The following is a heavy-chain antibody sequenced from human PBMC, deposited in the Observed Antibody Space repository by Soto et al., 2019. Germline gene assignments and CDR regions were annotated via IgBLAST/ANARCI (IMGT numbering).Heavy chain of an antibody. D-gene: IGHD6-13*01. Sequence: QEQLVQSGAEVKKPGASVKVSCEASRYTFSSNDIDWVRQASGQGLEWMGWMKPSTGDSGYAQDFQGRITLTRDTATGTAYMELSSLRPEDTAVYYCARGGPAAGFDLWGQGTLVTVSS. CDR1: RYTFSSND. V-gene: IGHV1-8*01. CDR3: ARGGPAAGFDL. CDR2: MKPSTGDS. J-gene: IGHJ4*02.